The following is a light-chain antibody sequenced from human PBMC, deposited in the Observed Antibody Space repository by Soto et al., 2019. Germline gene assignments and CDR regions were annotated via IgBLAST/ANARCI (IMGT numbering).Light chain of an antibody. J-gene: IGLJ2*01. CDR3: AARDDSLNGVV. Sequence: QSVLTQPPSVSEAPRQRVTISCSGSSSNIGNNAVNWYQQLPGKAPKLLIYYDDLLPSGVSDRFSGSKSGTSASLAISGLQSEDEADYYCAARDDSLNGVVFGGGTKLTVL. CDR1: SSNIGNNA. V-gene: IGLV1-36*01. CDR2: YDD.